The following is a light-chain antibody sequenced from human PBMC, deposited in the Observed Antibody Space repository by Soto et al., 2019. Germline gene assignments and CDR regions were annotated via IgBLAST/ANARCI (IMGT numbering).Light chain of an antibody. CDR3: QQYNNWPPIT. Sequence: EILMTQSPATLSVSPVESATLSCCCSQSLSTNLAWYQQKPGQAPRLLIYGASTRATGIPARFSGSGSGTEFTLTISSLQSEDFAVYYCQQYNNWPPITFGQGTRLEIK. CDR2: GAS. V-gene: IGKV3-15*01. J-gene: IGKJ5*01. CDR1: QSLSTN.